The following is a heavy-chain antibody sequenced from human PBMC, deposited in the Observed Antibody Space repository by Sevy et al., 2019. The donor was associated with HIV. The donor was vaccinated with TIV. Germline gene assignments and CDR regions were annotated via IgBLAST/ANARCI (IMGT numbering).Heavy chain of an antibody. J-gene: IGHJ4*02. V-gene: IGHV3-15*07. D-gene: IGHD5-18*01. CDR1: GFTFSNAW. CDR2: IKSKTDGGTT. CDR3: TTDGGGYNYGYSFDY. Sequence: GGSLRLSCAASGFTFSNAWMNWVRQAPGKGLEWVGRIKSKTDGGTTEYAAPVKGRFTIQREDSKNTLYLQMNSLKTEDTAVYYCTTDGGGYNYGYSFDYWGQGTLVTVSS.